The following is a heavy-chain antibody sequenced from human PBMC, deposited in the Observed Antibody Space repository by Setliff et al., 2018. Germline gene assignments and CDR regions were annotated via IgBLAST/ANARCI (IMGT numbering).Heavy chain of an antibody. D-gene: IGHD1-26*01. Sequence: GGSLRLSCAASGFTFSSYSINWVRQAPGKGLEWVSYISSSSSTIYYADSVKGRFTISRDNAKNSLYLQMNSLRAEDTAVYYCARDRGSGSYFLRYFDYWGQGTLVTVS. CDR2: ISSSSSTI. CDR3: ARDRGSGSYFLRYFDY. J-gene: IGHJ4*02. CDR1: GFTFSSYS. V-gene: IGHV3-48*01.